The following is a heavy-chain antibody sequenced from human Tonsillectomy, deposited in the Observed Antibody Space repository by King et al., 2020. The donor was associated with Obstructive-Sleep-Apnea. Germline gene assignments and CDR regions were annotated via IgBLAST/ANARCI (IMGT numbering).Heavy chain of an antibody. CDR3: ARDNFPYDSSGYYPY. CDR1: GFTFSSYA. J-gene: IGHJ4*02. CDR2: ISYDGSNK. Sequence: VQLVESGGGVVQPGRSLRLSCAASGFTFSSYAMHWVRQAPGKGLEWVAVISYDGSNKYYADSVKGRFTISRDNSKNTLYLQMNSLRAEDTAVYYCARDNFPYDSSGYYPYWGQGTLVTVSS. V-gene: IGHV3-30*04. D-gene: IGHD3-22*01.